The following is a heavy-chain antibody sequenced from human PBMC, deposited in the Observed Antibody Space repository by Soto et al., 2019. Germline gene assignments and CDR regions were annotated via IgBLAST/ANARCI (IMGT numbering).Heavy chain of an antibody. D-gene: IGHD2-15*01. Sequence: EVQLVESGGGLVKPGGSMRLSCAASGFTFSSYSMNWVRQAPGKGLEWVSSISSSSSYIYYADSVKGRFTISRDNAKNSLYLQMNSLRAEDTAVYYCERDRSGCRGGGYYFDYWGQGNLVIVAS. CDR2: ISSSSSYI. J-gene: IGHJ4*02. CDR3: ERDRSGCRGGGYYFDY. V-gene: IGHV3-21*01. CDR1: GFTFSSYS.